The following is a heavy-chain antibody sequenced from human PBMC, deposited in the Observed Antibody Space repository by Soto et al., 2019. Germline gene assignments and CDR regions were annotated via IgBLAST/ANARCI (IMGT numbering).Heavy chain of an antibody. Sequence: SETLSLTCTVSGVSISSSNYHWGWIRQPPGKGLEWIGSIYYTGSTHYNPSLKSRVTISVDTSKNQFSLKLSSVTAADTAVYYCARTTMVRGVIIFPFDYWGQGTLVTVSS. J-gene: IGHJ4*02. V-gene: IGHV4-39*07. D-gene: IGHD3-10*01. CDR3: ARTTMVRGVIIFPFDY. CDR2: IYYTGST. CDR1: GVSISSSNYH.